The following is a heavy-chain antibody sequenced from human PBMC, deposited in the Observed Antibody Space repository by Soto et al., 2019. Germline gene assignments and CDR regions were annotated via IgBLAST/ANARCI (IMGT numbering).Heavy chain of an antibody. J-gene: IGHJ4*02. CDR2: IWYDGSNK. D-gene: IGHD3-22*01. CDR1: GFTFSSYG. V-gene: IGHV3-33*01. Sequence: GCLLLACSASGFTFSSYGMHWVRQAPGKGLEWVAVIWYDGSNKYYADSVKGRFTISRDNSKNTLYLQMNSLRAEDTAVYYCARGRTYYDPKGYYFDYWGQGTLVTVYS. CDR3: ARGRTYYDPKGYYFDY.